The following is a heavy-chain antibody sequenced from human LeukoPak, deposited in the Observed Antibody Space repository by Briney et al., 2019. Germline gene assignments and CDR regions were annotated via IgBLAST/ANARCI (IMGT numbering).Heavy chain of an antibody. Sequence: SETLSLTCAVSGVSISSSNSYWGWIRQPPGKGLEWIGSIYYSGNTYYNASLKSRVTISVDTSKNQFSLKLSSVTAADTAVYYCAVVVVAAWDGWGQGTLVTVSS. CDR1: GVSISSSNSY. CDR3: AVVVVAAWDG. J-gene: IGHJ4*02. CDR2: IYYSGNT. V-gene: IGHV4-39*07. D-gene: IGHD2-15*01.